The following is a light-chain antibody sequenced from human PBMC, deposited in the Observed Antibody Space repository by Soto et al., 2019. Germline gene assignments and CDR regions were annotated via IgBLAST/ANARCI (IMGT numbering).Light chain of an antibody. CDR1: QSISSY. CDR2: AAS. J-gene: IGKJ5*01. V-gene: IGKV1-39*01. CDR3: QQYNNWPPIT. Sequence: DIQMTQSPSTLSGSVGDRVTITCRASQSISSYLNWYQQKPGKAPKLLIYAASSLQSGVPSRFSGSGSGTEFTLTISSLQSEDLAVYYCQQYNNWPPITFGQGTRLEIK.